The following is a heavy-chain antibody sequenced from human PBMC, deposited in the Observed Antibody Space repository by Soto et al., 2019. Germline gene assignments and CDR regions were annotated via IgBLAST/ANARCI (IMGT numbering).Heavy chain of an antibody. CDR1: GGCFSGYY. V-gene: IGHV4-34*01. D-gene: IGHD1-1*01. J-gene: IGHJ4*02. CDR3: ARSRTSHY. CDR2: INHSGST. Sequence: SETLSLTCAVYGGCFSGYYWSWIRQPPGKGLEWIGEINHSGSTNYNPSLKSRVTISVDTSKNQFSLKLSSVTAADTAVYYCARSRTSHYWGQGTLVTVS.